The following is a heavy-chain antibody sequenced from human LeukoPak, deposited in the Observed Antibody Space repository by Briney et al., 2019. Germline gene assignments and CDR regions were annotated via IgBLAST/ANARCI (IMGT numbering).Heavy chain of an antibody. CDR2: INHSGST. CDR3: ARGSISGTRIYYYYYLDV. J-gene: IGHJ6*03. CDR1: GGSISGYY. V-gene: IGHV4-34*01. Sequence: SETLSLTCTVSGGSISGYYWSWIRQPPGKGLEWIGEINHSGSTNYNPSLKSRVTISVDTSKNQFSLKLNSVTAADTAVYFCARGSISGTRIYYYYYLDVWGKGTTVTISS. D-gene: IGHD1-20*01.